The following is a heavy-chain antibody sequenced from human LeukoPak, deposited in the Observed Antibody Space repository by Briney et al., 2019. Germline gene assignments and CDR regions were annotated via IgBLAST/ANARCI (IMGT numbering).Heavy chain of an antibody. D-gene: IGHD4-17*01. CDR1: GGSISSSSYY. CDR2: IYYSGST. Sequence: SETLSLTCTVSGGSISSSSYYWGWIRQPPGKGLEWIVSIYYSGSTYYNPSLKSRVTISVDTSKNQFSLKLSSVTAADTAVYYCARPSTVTTSDNWFDPWGQGTLVTVSS. V-gene: IGHV4-39*01. J-gene: IGHJ5*02. CDR3: ARPSTVTTSDNWFDP.